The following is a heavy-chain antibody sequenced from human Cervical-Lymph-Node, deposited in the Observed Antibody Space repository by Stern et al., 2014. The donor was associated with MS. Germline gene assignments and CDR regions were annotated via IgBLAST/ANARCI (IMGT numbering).Heavy chain of an antibody. CDR2: ISGSSSNI. Sequence: EVQLVESGGGLVQPGGSLRLSCAASGFTFSTYTMHWVRQAPGKGLEWLSYISGSSSNIYYADSVKGRFTISRDNPRKSLYLQMNSLRAEDTAVYYCARSWWLRGSYFDLWGQGTLVTVSS. D-gene: IGHD2-15*01. V-gene: IGHV3-48*01. CDR1: GFTFSTYT. J-gene: IGHJ4*02. CDR3: ARSWWLRGSYFDL.